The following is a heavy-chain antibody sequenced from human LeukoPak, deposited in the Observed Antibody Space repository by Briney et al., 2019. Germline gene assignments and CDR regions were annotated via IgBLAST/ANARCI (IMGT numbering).Heavy chain of an antibody. CDR2: ISSSGSTI. V-gene: IGHV3-11*04. D-gene: IGHD3-10*01. J-gene: IGHJ4*02. Sequence: PGRSLRLSCAASGFTFSDYYMSWIRQAPGKGLEWVSYISSSGSTIYYADSVKGRFTISRDNAKNSLYLQMNSLRVEDTAVYYCARGLVGIVPAAYILWFGEYVYWGQGTLVTVSS. CDR3: ARGLVGIVPAAYILWFGEYVY. CDR1: GFTFSDYY.